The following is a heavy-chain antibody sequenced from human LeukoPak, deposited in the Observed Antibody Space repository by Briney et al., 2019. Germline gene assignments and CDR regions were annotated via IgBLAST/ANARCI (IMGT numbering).Heavy chain of an antibody. CDR1: GGTFSSYA. J-gene: IGHJ6*02. CDR2: IIPILGIA. Sequence: GASVKVSCKASGGTFSSYAISWVRQAPGQGLEWMGRIIPILGIANYAQKFQGRVTITADKSTSTAYMELSSLRSEDTAVYYCARARIQLSYYYGMDVWGQGTTVTVSS. V-gene: IGHV1-69*04. CDR3: ARARIQLSYYYGMDV. D-gene: IGHD5-18*01.